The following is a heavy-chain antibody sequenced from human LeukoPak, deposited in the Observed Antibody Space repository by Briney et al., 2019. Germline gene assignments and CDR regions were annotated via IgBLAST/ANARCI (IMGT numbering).Heavy chain of an antibody. CDR1: GGTFSSYA. CDR3: ASGGPGISYNWFDP. CDR2: IIPIFGTA. D-gene: IGHD4-23*01. J-gene: IGHJ5*02. V-gene: IGHV1-69*05. Sequence: SVTVSCKASGGTFSSYAISWVRQAPGQGIEWMGGIIPIFGTANYAQKFQGRVTITTDESTSTAYMELSSLRSEDTAVYYCASGGPGISYNWFDPWGQGTLVTVSS.